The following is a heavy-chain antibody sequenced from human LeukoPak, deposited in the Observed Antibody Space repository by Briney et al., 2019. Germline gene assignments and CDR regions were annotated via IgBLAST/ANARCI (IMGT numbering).Heavy chain of an antibody. D-gene: IGHD3-16*01. V-gene: IGHV1-2*06. CDR1: GYTFTVYY. J-gene: IGHJ4*02. CDR3: ARDPVGYDYGDY. CDR2: INPNSGGT. Sequence: EASVTVSCTASGYTFTVYYMHWVRQAPGQGLEWMGRINPNSGGTNYAQKFQGRVTMTRDTSISTAYMELSRLRSDHTAVYYCARDPVGYDYGDYWGQGTLVTVSS.